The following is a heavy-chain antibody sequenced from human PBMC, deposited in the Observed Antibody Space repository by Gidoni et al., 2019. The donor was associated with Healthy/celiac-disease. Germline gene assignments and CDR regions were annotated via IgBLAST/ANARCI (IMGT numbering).Heavy chain of an antibody. V-gene: IGHV3-30*18. J-gene: IGHJ4*02. D-gene: IGHD2-2*01. CDR1: GFTFRSYG. Sequence: QVQLVASGGGVVQPGRSLRLSCAASGFTFRSYGMHWVRQAPGKGLEWVAVISYDGSNKYYADSVKGRFTISRDNSKNTLYLQMNSLRAEDTAVYYCAKEVGYCSSTSCYPDYWGQGTLVTVSS. CDR3: AKEVGYCSSTSCYPDY. CDR2: ISYDGSNK.